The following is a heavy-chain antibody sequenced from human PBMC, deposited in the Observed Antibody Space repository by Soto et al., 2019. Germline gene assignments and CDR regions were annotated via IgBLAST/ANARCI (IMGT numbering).Heavy chain of an antibody. CDR1: GFTFSSYA. D-gene: IGHD2-8*01. Sequence: GGSLRLSCAASGFTFSSYAMSWVRQAPGKGLEWVSAISGSGGSTYYADSVKGRFTISRDNSKNTLYLQMNSLRAEDTAVHYCAKLGVLMVYATYLDYWGQGTLVTVSS. CDR2: ISGSGGST. J-gene: IGHJ4*02. CDR3: AKLGVLMVYATYLDY. V-gene: IGHV3-23*01.